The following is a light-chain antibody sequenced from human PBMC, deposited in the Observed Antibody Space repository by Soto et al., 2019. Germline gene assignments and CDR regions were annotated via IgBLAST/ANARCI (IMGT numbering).Light chain of an antibody. Sequence: IVLSRSACTLSLSPVEGAALCCSARPSVSSSYLSWYQQKPCQAPMLIIYGASTRATGIPDRFSGSGSGTEFTLTISSLKSAHLAGYSGQKYNNGPPWTCGKGT. V-gene: IGKV3D-7*01. J-gene: IGKJ1*01. CDR2: GAS. CDR1: PSVSSSY. CDR3: QKYNNGPPWT.